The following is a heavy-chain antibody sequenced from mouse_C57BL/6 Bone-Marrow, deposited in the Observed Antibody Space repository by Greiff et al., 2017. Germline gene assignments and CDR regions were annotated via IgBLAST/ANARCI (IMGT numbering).Heavy chain of an antibody. J-gene: IGHJ2*01. D-gene: IGHD1-1*01. V-gene: IGHV10-3*01. Sequence: EVKLVESGGGLVQPKGSLKLSCAASGFTFNTYAMHWVRQAPGKGLEWVARIRSKSSNYATYYADSVKDRFTISTDNSQSMLYLQMNNLKTEDTAMYYCVRAGGRRRYFDYWGQGTTLTVSS. CDR2: IRSKSSNYAT. CDR1: GFTFNTYA. CDR3: VRAGGRRRYFDY.